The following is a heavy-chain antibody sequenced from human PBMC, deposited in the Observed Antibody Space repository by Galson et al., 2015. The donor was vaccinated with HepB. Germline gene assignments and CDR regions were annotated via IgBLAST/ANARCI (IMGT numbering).Heavy chain of an antibody. CDR3: ARDSSYNVGAPPGGY. D-gene: IGHD1-26*01. Sequence: SLRLSCAASGFTFSTYWMHWVRQAPGKGLVWVSRISSDGSSTTYADSVKGRFTISRDNAKNTLYLQMNSLRAEDTAVYYCARDSSYNVGAPPGGYWGQGTLVTVSS. V-gene: IGHV3-74*01. CDR1: GFTFSTYW. CDR2: ISSDGSST. J-gene: IGHJ4*02.